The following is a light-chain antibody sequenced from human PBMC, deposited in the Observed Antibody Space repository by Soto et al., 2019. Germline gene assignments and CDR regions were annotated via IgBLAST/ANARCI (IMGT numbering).Light chain of an antibody. CDR2: GAS. Sequence: EIVFTQPPATLSLSPGERATLSCRAGQTVSRHLAWYHQKPGQPLRSFINGASTRAAGIPARFGGGGIGKVFTLPISSLKSKVFAVHYGQQYNIWPLTFGGGPRWIS. CDR1: QTVSRH. V-gene: IGKV3-15*01. J-gene: IGKJ4*01. CDR3: QQYNIWPLT.